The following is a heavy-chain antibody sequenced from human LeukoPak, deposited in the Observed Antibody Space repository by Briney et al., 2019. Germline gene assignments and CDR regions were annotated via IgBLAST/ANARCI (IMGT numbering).Heavy chain of an antibody. CDR1: GFTFTSSA. CDR3: AALVVVAATSYYGMDV. V-gene: IGHV1-58*01. CDR2: IVVGSGNT. Sequence: SVKVSCKASGFTFTSSAVQWVRQAHGQRLEWIGWIVVGSGNTNYAQKFQERVTITRDMSTSTAYMELSSLRSEDTAVYYCAALVVVAATSYYGMDVWGQGTTVTVSS. J-gene: IGHJ6*02. D-gene: IGHD2-15*01.